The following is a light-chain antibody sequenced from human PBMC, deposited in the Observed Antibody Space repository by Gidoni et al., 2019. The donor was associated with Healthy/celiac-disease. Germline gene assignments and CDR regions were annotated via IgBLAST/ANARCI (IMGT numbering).Light chain of an antibody. CDR2: DAS. V-gene: IGKV1-33*01. J-gene: IGKJ5*01. CDR3: QQYDNLQPIT. Sequence: DIQMTQSPSSLSASVGDRVTITCQASQDISNYLNWYQQKPGKAPKLLINDASNLETGVPSRFSGSGSGTDFTFTISSLQPEDIATYYCQQYDNLQPITFGQGTRLEIK. CDR1: QDISNY.